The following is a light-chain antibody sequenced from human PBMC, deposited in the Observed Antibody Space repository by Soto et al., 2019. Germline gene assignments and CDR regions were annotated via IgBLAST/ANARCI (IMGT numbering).Light chain of an antibody. J-gene: IGKJ5*01. Sequence: IALTQSTATLSLSPGESATLSCRASQGVXSNLAWDQKKPGQAPRLLXANASNMARGSPARLSGSGSVTAFTLTISSLEPADFACYDCQQRRNGPPTFGQGTRLEIK. V-gene: IGKV3-11*01. CDR3: QQRRNGPPT. CDR2: NAS. CDR1: QGVXSN.